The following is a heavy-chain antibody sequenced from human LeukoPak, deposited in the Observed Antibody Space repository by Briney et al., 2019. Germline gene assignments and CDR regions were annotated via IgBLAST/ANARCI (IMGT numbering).Heavy chain of an antibody. Sequence: SQTLSLTCTVSGGSISSGGYYWSWIRQHPGKGLEWIGYIYCSGSTYYNPSLKSRVTISVDTSKNQFSLKLSSVTAADTAVYYCARSGPGDYYYYGMDVWGQGTTVTVSS. CDR3: ARSGPGDYYYYGMDV. D-gene: IGHD3-16*01. J-gene: IGHJ6*02. V-gene: IGHV4-31*03. CDR1: GGSISSGGYY. CDR2: IYCSGST.